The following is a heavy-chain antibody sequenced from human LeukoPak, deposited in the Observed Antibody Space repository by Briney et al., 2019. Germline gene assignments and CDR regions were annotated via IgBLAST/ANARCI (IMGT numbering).Heavy chain of an antibody. J-gene: IGHJ6*03. CDR2: INPSGGST. CDR1: GYTFTSYG. D-gene: IGHD6-13*01. Sequence: ASVKVSCKASGYTFTSYGISWVRQAPGQGLEWMGLINPSGGSTSYAQKFQGRVTMTRDMSTSTVYMELSSLRSEDTAVYYCARDGGSSWYYHYYYYMDVWGKGTTVTVSS. V-gene: IGHV1-46*01. CDR3: ARDGGSSWYYHYYYYMDV.